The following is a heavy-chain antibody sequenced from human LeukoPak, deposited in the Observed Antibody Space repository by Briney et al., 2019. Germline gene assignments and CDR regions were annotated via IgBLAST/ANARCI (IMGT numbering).Heavy chain of an antibody. Sequence: PSETLSLTCAVYGGSFSGYYWGWIRQPPGKGLEWIGSIYYSGSTYYNPSLKSRLTISVDTSKNQFSLKLSSVTAADTAVYYCARLLRFSNWFDPWGQGTLVTVSS. CDR2: IYYSGST. D-gene: IGHD3-3*01. CDR1: GGSFSGYY. J-gene: IGHJ5*02. CDR3: ARLLRFSNWFDP. V-gene: IGHV4-39*01.